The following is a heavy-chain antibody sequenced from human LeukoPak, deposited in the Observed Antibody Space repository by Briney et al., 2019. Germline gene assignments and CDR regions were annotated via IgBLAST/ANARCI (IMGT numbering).Heavy chain of an antibody. CDR2: IKQDGSEK. CDR1: GFSFSSHG. CDR3: ARGEYGSGSYPLDY. Sequence: GGSLRLSCAASGFSFSSHGMSWVRQAPGKGLEWVANIKQDGSEKYYVDSVKGRFTISRDNAKNSLYLQMNSLRAEDTAVYYCARGEYGSGSYPLDYWGQGTLVTVSS. D-gene: IGHD3-10*01. J-gene: IGHJ4*02. V-gene: IGHV3-7*01.